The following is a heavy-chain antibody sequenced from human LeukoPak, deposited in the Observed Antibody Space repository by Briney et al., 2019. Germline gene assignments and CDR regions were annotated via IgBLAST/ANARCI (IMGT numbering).Heavy chain of an antibody. CDR1: GFTFSSYG. CDR3: AKDRREWLLGWFDP. Sequence: GGSLRLSCAASGFTFSSYGMHWVRQAPGKGLEWVAVISYDGSNKYYADSVKGRFTISRDNSKNTLYLQMNRLRAEETAVYYCAKDRREWLLGWFDPWGQGTLVTVSS. CDR2: ISYDGSNK. V-gene: IGHV3-30*18. D-gene: IGHD3-3*01. J-gene: IGHJ5*02.